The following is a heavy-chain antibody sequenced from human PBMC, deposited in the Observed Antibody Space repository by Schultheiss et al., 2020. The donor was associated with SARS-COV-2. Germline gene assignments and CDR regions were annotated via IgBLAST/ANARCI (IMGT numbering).Heavy chain of an antibody. D-gene: IGHD3-16*01. CDR3: AKDLRLGEPEKINY. J-gene: IGHJ4*01. V-gene: IGHV3-30*18. CDR1: GFTFSSYG. Sequence: GESLKISCAASGFTFSSYGMHWVRQAPGKGLEWVAVISYDGSNKYYADSVKGRFTISRDNSKNTLYLQMNSLRAEDTAVYYCAKDLRLGEPEKINYWGHGTLVTVAS. CDR2: ISYDGSNK.